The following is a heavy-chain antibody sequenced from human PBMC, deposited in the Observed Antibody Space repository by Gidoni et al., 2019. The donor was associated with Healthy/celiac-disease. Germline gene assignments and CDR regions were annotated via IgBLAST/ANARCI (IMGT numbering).Heavy chain of an antibody. CDR2: ISSSSSYI. D-gene: IGHD1-1*01. CDR3: AREPRGDGLQSHAFDI. Sequence: EVQLVESGGGLVKPGGSLRLSCAASGFTFSSYSMNWVRQAPGKGLEWVSSISSSSSYIYYADSVKGRFTISRDNAKNSLYLQMNSLRAEDTAVYYCAREPRGDGLQSHAFDIWGQGTMVTVSS. CDR1: GFTFSSYS. J-gene: IGHJ3*02. V-gene: IGHV3-21*01.